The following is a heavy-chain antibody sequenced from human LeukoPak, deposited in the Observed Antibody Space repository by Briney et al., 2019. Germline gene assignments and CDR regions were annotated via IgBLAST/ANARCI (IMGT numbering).Heavy chain of an antibody. D-gene: IGHD2-2*01. CDR2: ISYDGSNK. J-gene: IGHJ4*02. V-gene: IGHV3-30-3*01. CDR3: AREGDIVVVPAAIDY. Sequence: PGGSLRLSCAASGFTFSSCAMHWVRQAPGKGLEWVAVISYDGSNKYYADSVKGRFTISRDNSKNTLYLQMNSLRAEDTAVYYCAREGDIVVVPAAIDYWGQGTLVTVSS. CDR1: GFTFSSCA.